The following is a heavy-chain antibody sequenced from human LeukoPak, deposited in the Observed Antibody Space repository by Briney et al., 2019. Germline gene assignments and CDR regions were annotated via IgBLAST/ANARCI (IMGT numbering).Heavy chain of an antibody. J-gene: IGHJ4*02. CDR2: IKQDGSRK. CDR3: ARETPDSSGWD. CDR1: GFMFSSNW. V-gene: IGHV3-7*01. Sequence: TGGSLRLSCAGSGFMFSSNWMSWVRQAPGKGLEWVANIKQDGSRKNYVESVKGRFTISRDNAKKSLYLQMNSLRVEDTAVYYCARETPDSSGWDWGQGTLVTVSS. D-gene: IGHD6-19*01.